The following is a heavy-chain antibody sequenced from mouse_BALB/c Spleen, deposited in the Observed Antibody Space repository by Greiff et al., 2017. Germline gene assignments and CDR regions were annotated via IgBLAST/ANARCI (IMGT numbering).Heavy chain of an antibody. J-gene: IGHJ3*01. D-gene: IGHD2-10*02. CDR3: ARVYGNYLAWFAY. V-gene: IGHV5-9-4*01. CDR2: ISSGGRYT. Sequence: EVPAVESGGGSVKPGGSLKLSCAASGPTLSSYAMSWVRQSPEKRLEWVVEISSGGRYTYYPDTVTGRSTISRNNAKNTLYLEISSLRSEDTTMYYGARVYGNYLAWFAYWGQGTLVTVSA. CDR1: GPTLSSYA.